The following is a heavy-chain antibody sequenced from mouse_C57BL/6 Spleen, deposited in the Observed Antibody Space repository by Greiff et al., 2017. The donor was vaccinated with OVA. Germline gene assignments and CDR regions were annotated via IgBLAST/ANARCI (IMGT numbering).Heavy chain of an antibody. J-gene: IGHJ3*01. V-gene: IGHV7-1*01. Sequence: EVMLVESGGGLVQSGRSLRLSCATSGFTFSDFYMEWVRQAPGKGLEWIAASRNKANDYTTEYSASVKGRFIVSRDTSQSILYLQMNALRAEDTAIYYCARDGGYDGAWFAYWGQGTLVTVSA. CDR1: GFTFSDFY. CDR2: SRNKANDYTT. D-gene: IGHD3-1*01. CDR3: ARDGGYDGAWFAY.